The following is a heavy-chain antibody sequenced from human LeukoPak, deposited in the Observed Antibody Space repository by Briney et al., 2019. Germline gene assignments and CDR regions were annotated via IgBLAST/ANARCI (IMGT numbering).Heavy chain of an antibody. D-gene: IGHD6-13*01. Sequence: PGRSLRLSCAASGFTFSSYAMSWVRQAPGKGLEWVSAISGSGGSTYYADSVKGRFTISRDNSKNTLYLQMNSLKAEDTAVYYCANCYRAAAGTTWGQGTLVTVSS. CDR3: ANCYRAAAGTT. V-gene: IGHV3-23*01. J-gene: IGHJ4*02. CDR2: ISGSGGST. CDR1: GFTFSSYA.